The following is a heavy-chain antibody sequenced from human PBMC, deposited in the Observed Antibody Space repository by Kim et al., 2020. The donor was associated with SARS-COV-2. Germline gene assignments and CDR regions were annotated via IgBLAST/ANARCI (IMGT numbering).Heavy chain of an antibody. V-gene: IGHV1-2*06. CDR3: ARDLDYYDSSGYYLTPN. CDR1: GYTFTGYY. D-gene: IGHD3-22*01. J-gene: IGHJ4*02. CDR2: INPNSGGT. Sequence: ASVKVSCKASGYTFTGYYMHWVRQAPGQGLEWMGRINPNSGGTNYAQKFQGRVTMTRDTSISTAYMELSRLRSDDTAVYYCARDLDYYDSSGYYLTPNWGQGTLVTVSS.